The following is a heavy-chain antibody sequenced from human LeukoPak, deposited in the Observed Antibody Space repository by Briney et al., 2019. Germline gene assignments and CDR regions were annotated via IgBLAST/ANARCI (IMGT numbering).Heavy chain of an antibody. CDR1: GFTFTTYG. D-gene: IGHD6-13*01. V-gene: IGHV3-23*01. CDR3: AREGGLVPTFDY. Sequence: GGSLRLSCAASGFTFTTYGMIWVRQAPGKGLEWVLGISGSGSNTYYADSVKGRFTSSRDSSKKTVYLQMNSLRAEDTVVYYCAREGGLVPTFDYWGQGTLVTVSS. CDR2: ISGSGSNT. J-gene: IGHJ4*02.